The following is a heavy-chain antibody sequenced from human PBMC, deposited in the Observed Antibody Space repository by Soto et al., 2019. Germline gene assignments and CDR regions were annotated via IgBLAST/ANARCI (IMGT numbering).Heavy chain of an antibody. Sequence: SETLSLTCTVSGGSVSSGGYYWSWIRQPPGKGLEWIGYIYYSGSTNYNPSLKSRVTISVDTSKNQFSLKLSSVTAADTAVYYCARDYGSGSYYTAPYFDYWGQGTLVTVSS. J-gene: IGHJ4*02. D-gene: IGHD3-10*01. V-gene: IGHV4-61*08. CDR3: ARDYGSGSYYTAPYFDY. CDR2: IYYSGST. CDR1: GGSVSSGGYY.